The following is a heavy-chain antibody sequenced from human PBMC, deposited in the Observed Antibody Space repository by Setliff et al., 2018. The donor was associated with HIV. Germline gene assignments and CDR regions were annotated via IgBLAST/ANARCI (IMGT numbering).Heavy chain of an antibody. V-gene: IGHV4-38-2*01. CDR3: VSQPESRWQIEY. Sequence: LSLTCAVSGYSIGRGYFWVWVRQPPGKGLEWIGSVSHSGNTDYNISLKSRVTISIDNSNNHFSLKLRSVTAADTAVYYCVSQPESRWQIEYWGQGTLVTVSS. J-gene: IGHJ4*02. CDR1: GYSIGRGYF. D-gene: IGHD3-10*01. CDR2: VSHSGNT.